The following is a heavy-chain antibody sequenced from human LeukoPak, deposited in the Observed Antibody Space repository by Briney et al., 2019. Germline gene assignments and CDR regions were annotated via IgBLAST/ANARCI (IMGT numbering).Heavy chain of an antibody. D-gene: IGHD2-15*01. CDR3: AAQGYCSGGSCYSFYWYFDL. Sequence: VASVKVSCKASGFTFTSSSVQWVRQARGQRLEWIGWIVVGSGNTNYAQKFQERVTITRDMSTSTAYMELSSLRSEDTAVYYCAAQGYCSGGSCYSFYWYFDLWGRGTLVTVSS. CDR1: GFTFTSSS. J-gene: IGHJ2*01. CDR2: IVVGSGNT. V-gene: IGHV1-58*01.